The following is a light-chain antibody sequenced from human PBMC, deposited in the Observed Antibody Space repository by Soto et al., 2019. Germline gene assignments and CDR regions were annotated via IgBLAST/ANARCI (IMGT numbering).Light chain of an antibody. Sequence: EIVLTQSPGTLSLSPGERATLSCRASQSVSSSYLAWYQQKPGQAPRLLIYGASSRATGIPDRFSGSGSGTDFTLTIRRPEHEDFAVYYCQQYGSSLITFGPGTKVDIK. CDR1: QSVSSSY. V-gene: IGKV3-20*01. J-gene: IGKJ3*01. CDR2: GAS. CDR3: QQYGSSLIT.